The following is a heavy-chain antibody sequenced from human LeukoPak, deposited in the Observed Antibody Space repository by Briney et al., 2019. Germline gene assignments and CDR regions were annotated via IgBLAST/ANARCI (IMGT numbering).Heavy chain of an antibody. CDR3: ATQARGYFYY. J-gene: IGHJ4*02. CDR2: FDPEDGET. CDR1: GYTLTQLA. V-gene: IGHV1-24*01. Sequence: ASVKVSCKVSGYTLTQLAMHWVRQAPGKGLEWMEGFDPEDGETVYAQKFQDRVAMTEDTSTDTANMELTSLASEDTAVYYCATQARGYFYYWGQGTLVTVSS.